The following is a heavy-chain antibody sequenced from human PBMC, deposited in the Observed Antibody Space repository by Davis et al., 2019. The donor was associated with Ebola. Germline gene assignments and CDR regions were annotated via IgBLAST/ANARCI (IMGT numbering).Heavy chain of an antibody. CDR3: AKSGLSFGVVKYHYGMDV. CDR2: ISYDGSNK. J-gene: IGHJ6*04. CDR1: GFTFSSYA. Sequence: GESLKISCAASGFTFSSYAMHWVRQAPGKGLEWVAVISYDGSNKYYADSVKGRFPISRDNSKKTLYLQMNSLRAEDTAVYYCAKSGLSFGVVKYHYGMDVWGKGTTVTVSS. V-gene: IGHV3-30*04. D-gene: IGHD3-3*01.